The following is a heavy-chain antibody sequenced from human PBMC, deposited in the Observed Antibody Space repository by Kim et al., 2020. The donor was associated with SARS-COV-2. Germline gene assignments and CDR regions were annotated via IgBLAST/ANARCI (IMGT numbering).Heavy chain of an antibody. D-gene: IGHD6-13*01. Sequence: SETLSLTCSVSDASVRSSSFYWGWIRQSPGRGLEWIGSIYSYGSTYYNPSLKSRVTIFVDTSKNQFSLKLSSVTAADTAVYYCARRIEAAGTKYFDLWGRGTVITVSS. CDR3: ARRIEAAGTKYFDL. CDR2: IYSYGST. J-gene: IGHJ2*01. CDR1: DASVRSSSFY. V-gene: IGHV4-39*01.